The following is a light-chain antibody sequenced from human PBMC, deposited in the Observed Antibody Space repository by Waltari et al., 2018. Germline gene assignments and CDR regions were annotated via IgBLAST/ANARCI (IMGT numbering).Light chain of an antibody. CDR3: QQYYSDKT. V-gene: IGKV4-1*01. J-gene: IGKJ1*01. Sequence: DIVMTQSPNSRAVSLGERATISCKSRQSILSSSNNRNFLSWYQQKPGQPPKLLLYWASTRESGVPDRFSGSGSGTDFTLTISSLQAEDVAVYYCQQYYSDKTFGQGTKVEIK. CDR2: WAS. CDR1: QSILSSSNNRNF.